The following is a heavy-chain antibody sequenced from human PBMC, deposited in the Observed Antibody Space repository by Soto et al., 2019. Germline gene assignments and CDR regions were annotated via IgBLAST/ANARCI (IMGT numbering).Heavy chain of an antibody. CDR2: IYPGDSDT. V-gene: IGHV5-51*01. CDR3: ARQAAAATYFYYYGMDV. Sequence: GESLKISCKGSGYSFTSYWIGWVRQMPGKGLEWMGIIYPGDSDTRYSPSFQGQVTISADKSTSTAYLQWSSLKASDTAMYYCARQAAAATYFYYYGMDVWGQGTTVTVYS. CDR1: GYSFTSYW. J-gene: IGHJ6*02. D-gene: IGHD6-13*01.